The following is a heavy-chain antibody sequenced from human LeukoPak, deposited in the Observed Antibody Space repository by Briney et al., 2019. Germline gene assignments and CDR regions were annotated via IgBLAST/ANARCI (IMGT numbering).Heavy chain of an antibody. CDR3: AKRKGGTTFDY. V-gene: IGHV4-34*01. CDR1: GGSFSGYY. Sequence: PSETLSLTCAVYGGSFSGYYWSWIRQPPGKGLEWIGEINHSGSTNYNPSLKSRVTISVDTSKNQFSLKLSSVTAADTAVYYCAKRKGGTTFDYGGQGTLVTVS. J-gene: IGHJ4*02. CDR2: INHSGST. D-gene: IGHD1-1*01.